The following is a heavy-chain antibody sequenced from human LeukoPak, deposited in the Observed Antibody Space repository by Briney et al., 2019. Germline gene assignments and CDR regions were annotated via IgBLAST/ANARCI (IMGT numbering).Heavy chain of an antibody. CDR2: IIPIFGTA. Sequence: ASVKVSCKASGYIFTSHYMHWVRQAPGQGLEWMGGIIPIFGTANYAQNFQGRVTITADESTSTAYMDLSSLRSEDTAVYYCARGAGDSNGYYYVYWGQGTRVIVSS. D-gene: IGHD3-22*01. V-gene: IGHV1-69*13. CDR1: GYIFTSHY. CDR3: ARGAGDSNGYYYVY. J-gene: IGHJ4*02.